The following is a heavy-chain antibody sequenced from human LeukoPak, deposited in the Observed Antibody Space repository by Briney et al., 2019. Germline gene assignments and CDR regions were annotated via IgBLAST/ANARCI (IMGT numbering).Heavy chain of an antibody. Sequence: SVKVSCKAYGGTFSSYAISWVRQPPGQGLEWMGRIIPIFGIANYAQEFQGRVKITAGEATSPAYMELSSLRSEDTGVYYCARRKSSIAARDDNDVLDIWGQGTMVTVSS. V-gene: IGHV1-69*13. CDR1: GGTFSSYA. CDR3: ARRKSSIAARDDNDVLDI. D-gene: IGHD6-6*01. J-gene: IGHJ3*02. CDR2: IIPIFGIA.